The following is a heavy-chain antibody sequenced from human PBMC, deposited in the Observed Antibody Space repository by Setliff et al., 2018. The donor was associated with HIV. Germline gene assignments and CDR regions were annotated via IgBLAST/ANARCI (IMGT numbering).Heavy chain of an antibody. CDR1: GGSISSGGYY. CDR3: ARQVTVVVLDDAFDI. V-gene: IGHV4-31*03. Sequence: SETLSLTCTVSGGSISSGGYYWSWIRQHPGKGLEWIGYIYYSGSTYYNPSLKSRVTISVDTSKNQFSLKMRSVTAADTAVYYCARQVTVVVLDDAFDIWGQGTMVTVSS. J-gene: IGHJ3*02. D-gene: IGHD2-15*01. CDR2: IYYSGST.